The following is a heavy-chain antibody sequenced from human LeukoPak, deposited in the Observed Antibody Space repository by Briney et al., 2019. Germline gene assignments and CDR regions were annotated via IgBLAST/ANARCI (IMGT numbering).Heavy chain of an antibody. J-gene: IGHJ6*02. CDR2: ISYDGSNK. Sequence: PGGSLRLSCAASGFTFSSYGMHWVRQAPGKGLEWVAVISYDGSNKYYADSMKGRFTISRDNSKNTLYLQMNSLRAEDTAVYYCAKGTDYSPYYGMDVWGQGTTVTVSS. CDR1: GFTFSSYG. CDR3: AKGTDYSPYYGMDV. V-gene: IGHV3-30*18.